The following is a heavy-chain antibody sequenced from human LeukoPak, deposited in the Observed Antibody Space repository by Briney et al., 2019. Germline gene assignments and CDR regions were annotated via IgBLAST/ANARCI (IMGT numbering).Heavy chain of an antibody. J-gene: IGHJ4*02. CDR1: GNTFSTYP. D-gene: IGHD3-10*01. CDR3: ASSRAYGFLDY. Sequence: GGSLRLSCAASGNTFSTYPMYWVPHSPGKGLEWVSAITGNGDTTYYADSVKGRFTLSRDNSKDTLYLQMNSLRAEDTALYYCASSRAYGFLDYWGQGSLVTVSS. V-gene: IGHV3-23*01. CDR2: ITGNGDTT.